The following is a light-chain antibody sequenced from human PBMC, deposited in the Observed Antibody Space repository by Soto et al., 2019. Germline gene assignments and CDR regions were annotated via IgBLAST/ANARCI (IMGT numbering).Light chain of an antibody. CDR1: SSHIGAGYD. J-gene: IGLJ2*01. Sequence: QSVLTQPPSVSGAPGQRVTISCTGSSSHIGAGYDVHWYQQLPGTAPKLLIYGNSNRPSGVPDRFSGSKSGTSASLAITGLQAEDEADYYCQSYDSSLSAVVFGGGTKLTV. CDR2: GNS. CDR3: QSYDSSLSAVV. V-gene: IGLV1-40*01.